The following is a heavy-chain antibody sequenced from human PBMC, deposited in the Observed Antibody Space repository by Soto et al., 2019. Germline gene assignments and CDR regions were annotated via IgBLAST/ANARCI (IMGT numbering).Heavy chain of an antibody. D-gene: IGHD1-26*01. CDR1: GFTFSSYT. J-gene: IGHJ4*02. Sequence: GGSLRLSCAASGFTFSSYTMTWVRQAPGKGLEWVSGISGSGGSTYHAYSVKGRFSISRDNSKNTLYLQMNSLRAEDTAVYYCAKCMVGGTARAAPGDYWGQGALVTVSS. CDR2: ISGSGGST. CDR3: AKCMVGGTARAAPGDY. V-gene: IGHV3-23*01.